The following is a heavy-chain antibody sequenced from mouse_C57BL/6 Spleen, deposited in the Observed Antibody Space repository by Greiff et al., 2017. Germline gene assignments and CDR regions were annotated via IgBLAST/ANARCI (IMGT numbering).Heavy chain of an antibody. V-gene: IGHV2-2*01. Sequence: VKLQESGPGLVQPSQSLSITCTVSGFSLTSYGVHWVRQSPGKGLEWLGVIWSGGSTDYNAAFISRLSISKDNSKSQVFFKMNSRQADDTAIYYCARTPIITTVVARGAMDYWGQGTSVTVSS. CDR1: GFSLTSYG. D-gene: IGHD1-1*01. J-gene: IGHJ4*01. CDR3: ARTPIITTVVARGAMDY. CDR2: IWSGGST.